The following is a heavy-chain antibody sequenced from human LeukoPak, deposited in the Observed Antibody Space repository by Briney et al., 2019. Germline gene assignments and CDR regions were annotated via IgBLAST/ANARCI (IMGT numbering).Heavy chain of an antibody. D-gene: IGHD6-19*01. CDR2: IGYDGSNK. CDR1: GFTFSSYG. J-gene: IGHJ6*03. Sequence: GWSLRLSCAASGFTFSSYGMHWVRQAPGKGLEWVAVIGYDGSNKYYADSVKGRFTISRDNSKNTPYLQMNSLRAEDTAVYYCAKDGRSSGWYGSYYYYMDVWGKGTTVTVSS. V-gene: IGHV3-33*06. CDR3: AKDGRSSGWYGSYYYYMDV.